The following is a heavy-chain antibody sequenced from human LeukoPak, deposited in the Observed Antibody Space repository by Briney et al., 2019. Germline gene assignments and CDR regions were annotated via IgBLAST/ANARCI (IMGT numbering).Heavy chain of an antibody. CDR1: GGSFSGYY. CDR2: IKSKTDGGTT. V-gene: IGHV3-15*01. J-gene: IGHJ4*02. Sequence: ETLSLTCAVYGGSFSGYYWSWIRQPPGKGLEWVGRIKSKTDGGTTDYAAPVKGRFTISRDDSKNTLYLQMNSLKTEDTAVYYCTTDPPSSSDYWGQGTLVTVSS. D-gene: IGHD2-15*01. CDR3: TTDPPSSSDY.